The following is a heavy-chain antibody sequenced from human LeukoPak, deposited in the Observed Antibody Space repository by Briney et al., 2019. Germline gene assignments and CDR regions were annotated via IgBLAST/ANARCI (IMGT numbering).Heavy chain of an antibody. V-gene: IGHV4-59*01. Sequence: SETLSLTCTVSGGSLSSYYWSWIRQPPGKGLEWIGYIHSSGSTNYNPSLKSRVTMSVDTSKNQFSLNLSSVTAADTAVYYCARDAPYYGSGLDYGGQGTLATVSA. CDR2: IHSSGST. CDR1: GGSLSSYY. J-gene: IGHJ4*02. D-gene: IGHD3-10*01. CDR3: ARDAPYYGSGLDY.